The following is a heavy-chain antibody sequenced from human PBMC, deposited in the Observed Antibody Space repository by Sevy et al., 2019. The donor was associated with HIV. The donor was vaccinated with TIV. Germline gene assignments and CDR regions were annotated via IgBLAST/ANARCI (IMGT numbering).Heavy chain of an antibody. CDR2: ISTSGDTT. Sequence: GESLKISCAASRFTFSIYAMSWVRQSPGRGLEWVSSISTSGDTTYYVDSVKGRFTISRDNSKNTVYLQMNSLRAEDTAIYYCAKYLSAAVAGSFDYWGQGTLVTVSS. J-gene: IGHJ4*02. V-gene: IGHV3-23*01. D-gene: IGHD3-10*01. CDR3: AKYLSAAVAGSFDY. CDR1: RFTFSIYA.